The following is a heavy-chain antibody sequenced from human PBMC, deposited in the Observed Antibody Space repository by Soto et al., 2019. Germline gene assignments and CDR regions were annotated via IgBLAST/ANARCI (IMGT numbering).Heavy chain of an antibody. J-gene: IGHJ6*02. V-gene: IGHV4-59*01. D-gene: IGHD3-16*01. CDR1: GGSISSYY. CDR2: IYYSGST. CDR3: ARWGNPDWYYYYGMDV. Sequence: SETLSLTCTVSGGSISSYYWSWIRQPPGKGLEWIGYIYYSGSTNYNPSLKSRVTISVDTSKNQFSLKLSSVTAADTAVYYCARWGNPDWYYYYGMDVWGQGTTVTVSS.